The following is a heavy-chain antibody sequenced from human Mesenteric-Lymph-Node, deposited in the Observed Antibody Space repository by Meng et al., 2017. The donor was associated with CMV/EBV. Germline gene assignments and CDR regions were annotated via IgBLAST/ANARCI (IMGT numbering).Heavy chain of an antibody. V-gene: IGHV3-20*04. CDR2: LNWNGDGT. CDR1: GFAFHEYG. D-gene: IGHD3-3*01. CDR3: ARAAYYDFWSGYQNQADAFDI. Sequence: GGSLRLSCAASGFAFHEYGMTWVRQAPGKGLEWVSGLNWNGDGTGYAASVKGRFTISRDNAKNSLYLQMNSLRAEDTALYYCARAAYYDFWSGYQNQADAFDIWGQGKMVTVSS. J-gene: IGHJ3*02.